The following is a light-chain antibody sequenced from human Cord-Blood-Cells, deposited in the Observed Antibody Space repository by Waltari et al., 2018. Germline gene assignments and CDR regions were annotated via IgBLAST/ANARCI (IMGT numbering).Light chain of an antibody. CDR1: QSISSW. Sequence: DIQMTQSPSTLSASVGARVTITCRASQSISSWLAWYQQKPGKAPKLLIYKASSLESGVPSRFSGSGSGTEFTLTISSLQPDDFATYYCQQDNSYPYTFGQGTKLEIK. J-gene: IGKJ2*01. V-gene: IGKV1-5*03. CDR3: QQDNSYPYT. CDR2: KAS.